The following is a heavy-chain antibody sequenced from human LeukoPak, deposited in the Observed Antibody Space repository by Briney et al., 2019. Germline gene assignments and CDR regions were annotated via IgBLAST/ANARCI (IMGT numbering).Heavy chain of an antibody. D-gene: IGHD3-16*01. J-gene: IGHJ4*02. CDR3: ARGGAMGDY. CDR1: GFTFSSYA. V-gene: IGHV3-53*01. Sequence: GGSLRLSCAASGFTFSSYAMHWVRQAPGKGLEWVSVIYSGGSTYYADSVKGRFTISRDNSKNTLYLQMNSLRAEDTAVYYCARGGAMGDYWGQGTLVTVSS. CDR2: IYSGGST.